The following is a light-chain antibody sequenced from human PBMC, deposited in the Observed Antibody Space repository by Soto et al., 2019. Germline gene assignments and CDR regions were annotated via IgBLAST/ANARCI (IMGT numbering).Light chain of an antibody. V-gene: IGLV1-40*01. J-gene: IGLJ3*02. CDR1: SSNIGAGYD. CDR3: QSYDSSLSLNWV. Sequence: QSVLTQPPSVSGAPGQRVTISCTGSSSNIGAGYDVHWYQQLPGTAPKLLIYGNSNRPSGVPDRFSGSKSGTSASLAIPGLQAEDEADYYCQSYDSSLSLNWVFGGGTKLTVL. CDR2: GNS.